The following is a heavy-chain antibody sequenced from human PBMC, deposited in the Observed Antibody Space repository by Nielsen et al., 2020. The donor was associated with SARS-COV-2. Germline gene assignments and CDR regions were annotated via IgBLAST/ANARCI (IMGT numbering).Heavy chain of an antibody. CDR2: MSGSSSYI. CDR3: ARVAGTPPVSYSYFDL. V-gene: IGHV3-11*05. Sequence: GGSLRLSCGASGFTISSSFMSWVRQAPGKGLEWVAQMSGSSSYIHYADSVKGRYTISKDSAKNSLYLQMNSLRAEDTAVYYCARVAGTPPVSYSYFDLWGRGTLVTVSS. J-gene: IGHJ2*01. CDR1: GFTISSSF. D-gene: IGHD6-19*01.